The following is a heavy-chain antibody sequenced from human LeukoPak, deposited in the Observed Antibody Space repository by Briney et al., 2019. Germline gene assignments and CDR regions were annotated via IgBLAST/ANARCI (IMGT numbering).Heavy chain of an antibody. V-gene: IGHV4-59*11. CDR1: GGPIISHY. J-gene: IGHJ6*03. CDR2: ISNSGST. Sequence: SETLSLTCTVSGGPIISHYWAWIRQSPVKGLEWIGDISNSGSTSYNPSLKSRVSISIDTSNNQFSLKLSSVTAADTAVYYCGRDALVGYFFYYYMDVWGKGTTVTVSS. D-gene: IGHD2-15*01. CDR3: GRDALVGYFFYYYMDV.